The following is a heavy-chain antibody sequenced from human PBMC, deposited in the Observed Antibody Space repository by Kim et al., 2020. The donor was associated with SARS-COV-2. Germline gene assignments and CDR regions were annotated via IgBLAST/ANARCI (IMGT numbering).Heavy chain of an antibody. J-gene: IGHJ6*02. D-gene: IGHD3-22*01. Sequence: SETLSLTCTVSGGSISSSSYYWGWIRQPPGKGLEWIGSIYYSGSTYYNPSLKSRVTISVHTTKNQFSLRLSSVTAADTAVYYCARQARQVIRYYYYGMDVWGQGTTVTVSS. CDR2: IYYSGST. V-gene: IGHV4-39*01. CDR1: GGSISSSSYY. CDR3: ARQARQVIRYYYYGMDV.